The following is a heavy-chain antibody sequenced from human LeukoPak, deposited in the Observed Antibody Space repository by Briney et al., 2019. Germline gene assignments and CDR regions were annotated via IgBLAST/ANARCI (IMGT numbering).Heavy chain of an antibody. CDR3: ARLPCSGGSCYPAT. J-gene: IGHJ4*02. D-gene: IGHD2-15*01. V-gene: IGHV3-21*01. Sequence: SVKGRFTISRDNSKNSLYLQMNSLRAEDTAVYYCARLPCSGGSCYPATWGQGTLVTVSS.